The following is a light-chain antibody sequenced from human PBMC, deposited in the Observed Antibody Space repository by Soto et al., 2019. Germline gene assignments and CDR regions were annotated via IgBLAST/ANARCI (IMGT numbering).Light chain of an antibody. CDR2: GAS. Sequence: PGTLSLSPGERATLSCRASQSVSSGYLAWYQQKPGQAPRLLIYGASIRAAGIPDRFSGSGSGADFTLTISRLEPEDFAVYYCQQYGSSPRTFGQGTKVDIK. CDR3: QQYGSSPRT. V-gene: IGKV3-20*01. J-gene: IGKJ1*01. CDR1: QSVSSGY.